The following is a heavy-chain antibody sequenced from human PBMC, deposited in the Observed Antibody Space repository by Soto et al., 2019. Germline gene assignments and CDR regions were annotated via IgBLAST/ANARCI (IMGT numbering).Heavy chain of an antibody. V-gene: IGHV3-73*01. CDR3: TSNLYCSGGSCYPY. Sequence: GGSLRLSCAASGFTFSSYGMHWVRQAPGKGLEWVGRIRSKANSYATAYAASVKGRFTISRDDSKNTAYLQMNSLKTEDTAVYYCTSNLYCSGGSCYPYWGQGTLVTVSS. CDR2: IRSKANSYAT. J-gene: IGHJ4*02. CDR1: GFTFSSYG. D-gene: IGHD2-15*01.